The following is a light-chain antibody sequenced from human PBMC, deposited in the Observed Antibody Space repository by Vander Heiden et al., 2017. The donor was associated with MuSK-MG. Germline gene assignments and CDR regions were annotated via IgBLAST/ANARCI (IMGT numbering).Light chain of an antibody. J-gene: IGKJ2*01. V-gene: IGKV1-33*01. CDR1: QDISNY. CDR3: QQDDNHPYT. Sequence: DIQMTQSPSSLSASVGDRVTITCQASQDISNYLNWYQQKPGKAPKLLIYDASNSVTRVPSTFRGSASLTDFTFTIIILQPEPIATYYCQQDDNHPYTLGQGTKLEIK. CDR2: DAS.